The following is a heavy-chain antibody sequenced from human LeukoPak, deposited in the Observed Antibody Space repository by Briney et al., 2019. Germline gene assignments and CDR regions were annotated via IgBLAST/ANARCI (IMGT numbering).Heavy chain of an antibody. V-gene: IGHV1-2*02. Sequence: ASVKVSCKASGYTFTAYFIHWVRQAPGQGLEWIGWINPNSGGTNSAQRFQGRVTMTRDTSVNTAYLELSRLRSDDTAVYYCARKPGGDYGGYLAYWGRGTLVTISS. D-gene: IGHD4-23*01. J-gene: IGHJ4*02. CDR3: ARKPGGDYGGYLAY. CDR2: INPNSGGT. CDR1: GYTFTAYF.